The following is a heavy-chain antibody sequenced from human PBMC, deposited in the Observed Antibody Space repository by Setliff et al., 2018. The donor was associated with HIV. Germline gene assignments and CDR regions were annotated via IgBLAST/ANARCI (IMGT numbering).Heavy chain of an antibody. D-gene: IGHD2-15*01. CDR3: ARVFPPIRGAPFGTPPGAFDI. V-gene: IGHV4-4*07. CDR1: GGSMSTYY. CDR2: VYTSGST. Sequence: LSLTCSVSGGSMSTYYWSWIRQPAGKRLEWFGRVYTSGSTIYNPSLRSRVTMSVDTSKSQFSLKLNSVAAADTAVYYCARVFPPIRGAPFGTPPGAFDIWGQGTMVTVS. J-gene: IGHJ3*02.